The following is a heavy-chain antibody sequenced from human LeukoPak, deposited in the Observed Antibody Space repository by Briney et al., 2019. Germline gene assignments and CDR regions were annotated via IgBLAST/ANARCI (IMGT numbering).Heavy chain of an antibody. CDR1: GFTFTTYA. CDR3: VTYNWEYETDY. J-gene: IGHJ4*02. D-gene: IGHD1-20*01. V-gene: IGHV3-23*01. Sequence: GGSLRLSCEGSGFTFTTYAMSWVRQAPGKGLEWVSVISASGGSTYYADSVKGRFTISRDNSKNTLYLQMNSLRAEDTAVYYCVTYNWEYETDYWGQGTLVTVSS. CDR2: ISASGGST.